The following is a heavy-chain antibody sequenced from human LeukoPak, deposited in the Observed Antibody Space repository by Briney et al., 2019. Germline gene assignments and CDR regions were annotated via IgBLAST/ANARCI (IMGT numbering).Heavy chain of an antibody. V-gene: IGHV3-7*01. D-gene: IGHD2-15*01. J-gene: IGHJ6*03. CDR3: ARERYCSGGSCYPLYYYYYYMDV. CDR1: GFTFSSYW. Sequence: PGGSLRLSCAASGFTFSSYWMSWVRQAPGKGLEWVANIKQDGSEKYYVDSVKGRFTISRDNAKNSLYLQMNSLRAEDTAVYYCARERYCSGGSCYPLYYYYYYMDVWGKGTTVTVSS. CDR2: IKQDGSEK.